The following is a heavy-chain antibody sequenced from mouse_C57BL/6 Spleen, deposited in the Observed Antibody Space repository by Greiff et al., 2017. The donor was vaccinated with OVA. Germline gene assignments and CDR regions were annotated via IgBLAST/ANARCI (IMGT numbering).Heavy chain of an antibody. D-gene: IGHD2-4*01. Sequence: VQLQQSGAELAKPGASVKLSCKASGYTFTSYWMHWVKQRPGQGLEWIGYINPSSGYTKYNQKFKDKATLTADNSYNTAYMQLSSLTYEDSAVYYCARSLDYAYFDYWGQGTTLTVSS. CDR2: INPSSGYT. V-gene: IGHV1-7*01. CDR1: GYTFTSYW. CDR3: ARSLDYAYFDY. J-gene: IGHJ2*01.